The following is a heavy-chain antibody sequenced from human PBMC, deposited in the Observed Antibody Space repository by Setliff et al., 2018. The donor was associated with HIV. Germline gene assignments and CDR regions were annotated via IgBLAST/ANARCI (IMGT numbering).Heavy chain of an antibody. D-gene: IGHD2-2*01. CDR1: GYTFTSYG. Sequence: ASVKVSCKASGYTFTSYGISWVRQAPGQGLEWMGWISAANGDTNFAQKFQGRVTMTTDTLTSTAYMELRSLRSDDTAVYYCARAIRWRYCSSTSCSDAFDIWGQGTMVTVSS. CDR3: ARAIRWRYCSSTSCSDAFDI. V-gene: IGHV1-18*01. CDR2: ISAANGDT. J-gene: IGHJ3*02.